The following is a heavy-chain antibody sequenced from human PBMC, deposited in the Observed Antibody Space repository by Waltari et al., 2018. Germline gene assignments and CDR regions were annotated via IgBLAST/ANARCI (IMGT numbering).Heavy chain of an antibody. Sequence: EVQLLESGGTLVQPGGSLRVSCAASGAIFRSNAFSWVRQAPGKGLEWVSSISGSGESTYYAESVKGRFTISRDNSKHTVFLQMDNLRVDDTAVYYCARDPLNDYGGWDDYWGQGTLVTVSS. D-gene: IGHD4-17*01. CDR3: ARDPLNDYGGWDDY. CDR2: ISGSGEST. V-gene: IGHV3-23*01. CDR1: GAIFRSNA. J-gene: IGHJ4*02.